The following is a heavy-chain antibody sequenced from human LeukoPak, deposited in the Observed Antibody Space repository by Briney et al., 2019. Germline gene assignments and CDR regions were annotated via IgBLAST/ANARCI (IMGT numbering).Heavy chain of an antibody. CDR2: INSDGSGT. V-gene: IGHV3-74*01. CDR1: GFTFSSHW. J-gene: IGHJ3*02. CDR3: ARDRLTNDAFDI. D-gene: IGHD2-8*01. Sequence: GGSLRLSCAASGFTFSSHWMHWVRQAPGKGLVWVSRINSDGSGTSDADFVKGRFTISRDNSKNTLYLQMNSLRAEDTAMHYCARDRLTNDAFDIWGQGTMVTVSS.